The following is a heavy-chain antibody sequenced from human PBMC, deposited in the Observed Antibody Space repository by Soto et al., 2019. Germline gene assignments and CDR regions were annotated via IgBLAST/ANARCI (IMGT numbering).Heavy chain of an antibody. J-gene: IGHJ4*02. Sequence: QLQLQESGPGLVKPSETLSLTCTVSGGSISSRSYYWGWIRQPPGKGLEWIGSIYYSGSTYYNPSLKSRVTISVDTSKNQFSLKLSSVTAADTAVYYCARPSIAAAGSIDYWGQGTLVTVSS. D-gene: IGHD6-13*01. CDR3: ARPSIAAAGSIDY. CDR1: GGSISSRSYY. V-gene: IGHV4-39*01. CDR2: IYYSGST.